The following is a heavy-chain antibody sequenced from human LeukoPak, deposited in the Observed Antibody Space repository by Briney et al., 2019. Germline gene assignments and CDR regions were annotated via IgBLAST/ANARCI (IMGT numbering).Heavy chain of an antibody. J-gene: IGHJ5*02. Sequence: SETLSLTCAIYSESFSGYFWSWIRQPPGKGLEWIGEINYSGSTNYNPSLKSRVTISVDTSKNQFSLKLSSVTAADTAVYYCARRITMVRGLRFRYNWFDPWGQGTLVTVSS. CDR3: ARRITMVRGLRFRYNWFDP. V-gene: IGHV4-34*01. CDR1: SESFSGYF. D-gene: IGHD3-10*01. CDR2: INYSGST.